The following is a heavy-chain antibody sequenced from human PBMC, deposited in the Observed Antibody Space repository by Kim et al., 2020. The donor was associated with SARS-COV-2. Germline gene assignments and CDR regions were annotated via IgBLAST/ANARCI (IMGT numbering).Heavy chain of an antibody. D-gene: IGHD6-19*01. Sequence: SETLSLTCAVYGGSFSGYYWSWIRQPPGKGLEWIGEINHSGSTNYNPSLKSRVTISVDTSKNQFSLKLSSVTAADTAVYYCARKSAQWLAYYYFDYWGQGTLVTVSS. J-gene: IGHJ4*02. CDR1: GGSFSGYY. V-gene: IGHV4-34*01. CDR3: ARKSAQWLAYYYFDY. CDR2: INHSGST.